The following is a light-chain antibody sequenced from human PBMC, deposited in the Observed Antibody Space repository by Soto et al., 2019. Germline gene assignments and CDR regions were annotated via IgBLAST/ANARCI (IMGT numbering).Light chain of an antibody. CDR1: QRLSASD. CDR2: GVS. V-gene: IGKV3-20*01. CDR3: HQYGSSPLIT. Sequence: ENVLTQSPGTLSLSPGQRATLSCRASQRLSASDIAWYQQKPGQAPKFLIYGVSSRATGIPDRFSGSGSGTDFTLTISRLEPEDFAVYHCHQYGSSPLITFGQGIRLEIK. J-gene: IGKJ5*01.